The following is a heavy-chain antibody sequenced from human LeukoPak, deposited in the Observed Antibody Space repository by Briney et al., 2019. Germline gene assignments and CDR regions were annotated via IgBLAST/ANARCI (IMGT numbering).Heavy chain of an antibody. V-gene: IGHV4-34*01. CDR1: GGSFSGYY. CDR2: MNPSGST. J-gene: IGHJ6*03. Sequence: SETLFLTCAVYGGSFSGYYWTWIRQTPEKGLEWIGEMNPSGSTSYNPSLKSRVTISVDTSKNQFSLKLSSVTAADMAVYYCARGRQDVTMIVVVMTAVSYYLDVWGKGTTVTVS. D-gene: IGHD3-22*01. CDR3: ARGRQDVTMIVVVMTAVSYYLDV.